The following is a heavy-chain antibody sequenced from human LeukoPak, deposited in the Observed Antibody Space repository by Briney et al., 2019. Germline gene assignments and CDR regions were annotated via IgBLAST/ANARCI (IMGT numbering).Heavy chain of an antibody. CDR1: GFTFSGSA. D-gene: IGHD3-22*01. CDR3: TRLSDDSSGYYYEGWDY. J-gene: IGHJ4*02. CDR2: VRSKANSYAT. V-gene: IGHV3-73*01. Sequence: PGGSLRLSCAASGFTFSGSAVHWVRQASGKGLEWVGRVRSKANSYATAYAASVKGRFTISRDDSKSTAYLQMNSLKTEDTAVYYCTRLSDDSSGYYYEGWDYWGQGTLVTVSS.